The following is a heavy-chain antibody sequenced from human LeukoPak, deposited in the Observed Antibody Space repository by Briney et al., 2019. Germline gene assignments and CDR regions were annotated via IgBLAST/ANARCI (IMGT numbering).Heavy chain of an antibody. CDR3: ARSPGDFWSGYYMANYFDY. V-gene: IGHV1-2*02. CDR1: GYTFTGYY. CDR2: INPNSGGT. D-gene: IGHD3-3*01. Sequence: ASVKVSCKASGYTFTGYYMHWVRQAPGQGLEWMGWINPNSGGTNYAQKFQGRVTMTRDTSISTAYMELSRLRSDDTAVYYCARSPGDFWSGYYMANYFDYWGQGTLVTVFS. J-gene: IGHJ4*02.